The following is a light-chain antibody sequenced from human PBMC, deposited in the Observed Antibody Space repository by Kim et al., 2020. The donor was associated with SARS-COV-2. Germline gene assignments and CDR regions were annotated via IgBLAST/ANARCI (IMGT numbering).Light chain of an antibody. CDR3: QQSYSTLT. V-gene: IGKV1-39*01. CDR1: QNINSY. J-gene: IGKJ4*01. CDR2: AAS. Sequence: DIQMTQSPSSLSASIGDRVTITCRASQNINSYLNWYQQKPGRAPKLLIYAASSLQSGVPSRFSGSGTGTDFTLTISSLQPEDFATYYCQQSYSTLTFGGGTKVDIK.